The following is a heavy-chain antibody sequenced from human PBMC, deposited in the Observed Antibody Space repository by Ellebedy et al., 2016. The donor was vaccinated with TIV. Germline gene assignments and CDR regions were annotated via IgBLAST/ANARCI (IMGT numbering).Heavy chain of an antibody. CDR3: AREIGGGGSA. CDR2: INQDATTR. CDR1: GFAFSSYG. J-gene: IGHJ5*02. Sequence: GGSLRLXXAASGFAFSSYGMHWVRQAPGKGLEWVANINQDATTRYYVDSVKGRFTISRDNAKNSLYLQMNSLRAEDTAVYYCAREIGGGGSAWGQGTLVTVSS. D-gene: IGHD2-15*01. V-gene: IGHV3-7*01.